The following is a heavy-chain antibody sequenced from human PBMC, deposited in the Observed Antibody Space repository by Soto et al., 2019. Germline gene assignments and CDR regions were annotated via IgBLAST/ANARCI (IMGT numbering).Heavy chain of an antibody. J-gene: IGHJ6*02. CDR2: ISYDGSNK. D-gene: IGHD2-2*02. V-gene: IGHV3-30*18. CDR1: GFTFSSYG. CDR3: AKDLDIVVVPAAIRGGMDV. Sequence: SLRLSCAASGFTFSSYGMHWVRQAPGKGLEWVAVISYDGSNKYYADSVKGRFTISRDNSKNTLYLQMNSLRAEDTAVYYCAKDLDIVVVPAAIRGGMDVWGQGTTVTVSS.